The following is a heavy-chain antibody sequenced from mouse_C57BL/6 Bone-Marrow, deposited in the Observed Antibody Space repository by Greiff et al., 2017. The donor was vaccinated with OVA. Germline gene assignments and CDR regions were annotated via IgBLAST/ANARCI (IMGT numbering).Heavy chain of an antibody. Sequence: QVQLKQSGAELVRPGSSVKVSCKASGYAFTNYLIEWVKQRPGQGLEWIGVINPGSGGTNYNEKFKGKATLTADKSSSTAYMQLSSLTSEDSAVYFCARYWGGYFDYWGQGTTLTVSS. CDR3: ARYWGGYFDY. CDR1: GYAFTNYL. V-gene: IGHV1-54*01. CDR2: INPGSGGT. J-gene: IGHJ2*01. D-gene: IGHD4-1*01.